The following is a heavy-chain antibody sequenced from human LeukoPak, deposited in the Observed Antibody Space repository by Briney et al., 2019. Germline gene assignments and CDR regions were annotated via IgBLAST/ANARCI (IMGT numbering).Heavy chain of an antibody. J-gene: IGHJ4*02. CDR1: GFTFSNAW. V-gene: IGHV3-15*01. D-gene: IGHD2-15*01. CDR3: TPAMVAAIDY. CDR2: IKSKTDGGTT. Sequence: TGRSLRLSCAASGFTFSNAWISCVRQAPGKGLEWVGRIKSKTDGGTTDYAAPVKGRFTITRDDSKNTLYLQMNSLKTEDTAVYYCTPAMVAAIDYWGQGTLVTVSS.